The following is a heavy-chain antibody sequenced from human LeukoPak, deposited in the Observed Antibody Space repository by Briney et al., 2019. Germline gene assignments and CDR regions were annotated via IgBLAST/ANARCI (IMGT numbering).Heavy chain of an antibody. CDR1: GSTFSSYG. CDR3: AKDPNYYDSSGYSLYSQH. Sequence: PGGSLRLSCAASGSTFSSYGMHWVRQAPGKGLEWVAVISYDGSNKYYADSVKGRFIISRDNSKNTLYLQMNSLRAEDTAVYYCAKDPNYYDSSGYSLYSQHWGQGTLVTVSS. CDR2: ISYDGSNK. J-gene: IGHJ1*01. D-gene: IGHD3-22*01. V-gene: IGHV3-30*18.